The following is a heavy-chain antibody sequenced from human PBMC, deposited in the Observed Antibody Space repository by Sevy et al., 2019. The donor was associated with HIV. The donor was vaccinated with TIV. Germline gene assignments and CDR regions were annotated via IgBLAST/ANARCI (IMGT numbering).Heavy chain of an antibody. CDR1: GFTFSSYS. V-gene: IGHV3-21*01. D-gene: IGHD3-22*01. CDR2: ISSSSSYI. J-gene: IGHJ3*02. CDR3: ARGPYYYDSRGYYSYDAFDI. Sequence: GGLRLSCAASGFTFSSYSMNWVRQAPGKGLEWVSSISSSSSYIYYADSVNGRFTISRDNAKNSLYLQMNSLRAEDTAVYYCARGPYYYDSRGYYSYDAFDIWGQGTMVTVSS.